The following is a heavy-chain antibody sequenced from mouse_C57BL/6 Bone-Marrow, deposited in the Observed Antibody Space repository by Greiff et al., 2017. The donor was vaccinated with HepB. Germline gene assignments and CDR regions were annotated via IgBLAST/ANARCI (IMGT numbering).Heavy chain of an antibody. CDR1: GYTFTSYW. D-gene: IGHD1-1*01. J-gene: IGHJ3*01. CDR2: IDPSDSYT. V-gene: IGHV1-50*01. Sequence: QVQLQQPGAELVKPGASVKLSCKASGYTFTSYWMQWVKQRPGQGLEWIGEIDPSDSYTNYNQKFKGKATLTVDTSSSTAYMQLSSLTSEDSAVYYCARDYYGSSAWFAYWDQGTLVTVSA. CDR3: ARDYYGSSAWFAY.